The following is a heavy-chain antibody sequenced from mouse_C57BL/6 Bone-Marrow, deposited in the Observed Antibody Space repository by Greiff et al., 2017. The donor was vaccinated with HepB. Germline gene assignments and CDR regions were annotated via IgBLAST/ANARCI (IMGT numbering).Heavy chain of an antibody. V-gene: IGHV5-17*01. CDR2: ISSGSSTI. CDR1: GFTFSDYG. Sequence: EVKLQESGGGLVKPGGSLKLSCAASGFTFSDYGMHWVRQAPEKGLEWVAYISSGSSTIYYADTVKGRFTISRDNAKNTLFLQMTSLRSEDTAMYYCATLLRTPFAYWGQGTLVTVSA. D-gene: IGHD1-1*01. J-gene: IGHJ3*01. CDR3: ATLLRTPFAY.